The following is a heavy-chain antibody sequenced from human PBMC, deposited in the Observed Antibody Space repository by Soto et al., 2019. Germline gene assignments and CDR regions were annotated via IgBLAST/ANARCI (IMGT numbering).Heavy chain of an antibody. CDR2: IYHSGST. V-gene: IGHV4-30-2*01. J-gene: IGHJ5*02. Sequence: SETLALSCAVWGGSISSGGYSGSCIREPPWKGLELIWYIYHSGSTYYNPSLKSRVTISVDSSKNQFSLKLSSVTAPDPPVYYCARRIGYCTNAASLTPKTGSHNWFDPCAQGTLVPVSS. D-gene: IGHD2-8*01. CDR3: ARRIGYCTNAASLTPKTGSHNWFDP. CDR1: GGSISSGGYS.